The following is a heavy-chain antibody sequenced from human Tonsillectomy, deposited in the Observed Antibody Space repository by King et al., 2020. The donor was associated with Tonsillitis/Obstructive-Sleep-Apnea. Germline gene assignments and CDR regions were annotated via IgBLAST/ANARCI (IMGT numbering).Heavy chain of an antibody. V-gene: IGHV3-53*01. CDR3: ARGAPDYYYGMDV. CDR2: IYSGGST. J-gene: IGHJ6*02. CDR1: GFTVSSNY. Sequence: VQLVESGGGLIQPGGSLRLSCAASGFTVSSNYMSWVRQAPGKGLEWGSVIYSGGSTYYADSVKGRFTISRDNSKNTLYLQMNSLRAEDTAVYYCARGAPDYYYGMDVWGQGTTVTVSS.